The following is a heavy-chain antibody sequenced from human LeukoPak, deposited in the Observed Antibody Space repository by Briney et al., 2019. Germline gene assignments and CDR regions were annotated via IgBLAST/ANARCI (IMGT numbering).Heavy chain of an antibody. J-gene: IGHJ3*02. CDR2: INHSGST. CDR3: AAPSAHSDSSGYSAGTSGAFDI. CDR1: GGSFSGYY. D-gene: IGHD3-22*01. V-gene: IGHV4-34*01. Sequence: SETLSLTCSVYGGSFSGYYWSWIRQPPGKGLEWIGEINHSGSTNYNPPLKSRVTISVDTSKNQFSLKLSSVTAADTAVYYCAAPSAHSDSSGYSAGTSGAFDIWGQGTMVTVSS.